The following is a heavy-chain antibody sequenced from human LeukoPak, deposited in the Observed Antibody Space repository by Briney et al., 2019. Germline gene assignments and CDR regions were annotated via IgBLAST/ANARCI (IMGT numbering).Heavy chain of an antibody. CDR3: ASSKTVTTYYDAFDI. CDR1: GFTVSSNY. V-gene: IGHV3-53*01. CDR2: IYSGGST. D-gene: IGHD4-17*01. J-gene: IGHJ3*02. Sequence: GGSLRLSCAASGFTVSSNYMSWVRQAPGKGLEWVSVIYSGGSTYYPDSVKGRFTISRDNSKNTLYLQMNSLRAEDTAVYYCASSKTVTTYYDAFDIWGQGTMVTVSS.